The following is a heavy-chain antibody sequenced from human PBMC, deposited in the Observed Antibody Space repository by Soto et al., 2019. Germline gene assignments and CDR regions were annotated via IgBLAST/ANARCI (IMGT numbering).Heavy chain of an antibody. V-gene: IGHV3-23*01. CDR1: GFPFSSYA. CDR2: ISGSGGLT. Sequence: EMQLLVSGGGLVQPGGSLRLSCAASGFPFSSYAMSWVRQAPGKGLEWVSGISGSGGLTYYADSVKGRFTISRDNSKNTLYLQMNSLIADDTAVYYCAKSLSASPNYFFESWGQGTLVSVSS. J-gene: IGHJ4*02. CDR3: AKSLSASPNYFFES.